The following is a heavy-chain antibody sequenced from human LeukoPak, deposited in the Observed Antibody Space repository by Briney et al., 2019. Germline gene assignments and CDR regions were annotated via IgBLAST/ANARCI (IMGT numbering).Heavy chain of an antibody. CDR1: GFTFDDYA. CDR3: ARASYYDFWSGYQPDFDY. CDR2: ISGSASST. D-gene: IGHD3-3*01. Sequence: PGGSLRLSCAASGFTFDDYAMHWVRQAPGKGLEWVSAISGSASSTYHADSVKGRFTISRDNSKNTLYLQMNSLRAEDTAVYYCARASYYDFWSGYQPDFDYWGQGTLVTVSS. V-gene: IGHV3-23*01. J-gene: IGHJ4*02.